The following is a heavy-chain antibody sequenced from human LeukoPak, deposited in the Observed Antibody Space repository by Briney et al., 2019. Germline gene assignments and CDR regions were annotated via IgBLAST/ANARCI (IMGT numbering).Heavy chain of an antibody. J-gene: IGHJ4*02. V-gene: IGHV4-4*07. CDR3: ASESSDSSSWRTPYYFDY. Sequence: SETLSLTCTVSGDSISSYYWSWMRQPAGKGLEWIGRIYTSGSTNYNPSLKSRVTMSVGTSKNQFSLKLSSVTAADTAVYYCASESSDSSSWRTPYYFDYWGQGILVTVSS. CDR2: IYTSGST. D-gene: IGHD6-13*01. CDR1: GDSISSYY.